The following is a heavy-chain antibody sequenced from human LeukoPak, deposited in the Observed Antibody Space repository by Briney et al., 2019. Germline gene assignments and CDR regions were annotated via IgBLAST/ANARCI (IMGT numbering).Heavy chain of an antibody. V-gene: IGHV4-39*07. CDR1: GGPISSSTHY. J-gene: IGHJ5*02. Sequence: SETLSLTCTVSGGPISSSTHYCGWIRQPPGKGLEWIGSIYYSGSTYYNPSLKSRVTISVDTSKNQFSLKLTSVTAADTAVYYCARGYHCSSTYCHLRGFDPWGQGTLVTVSS. CDR2: IYYSGST. CDR3: ARGYHCSSTYCHLRGFDP. D-gene: IGHD2-2*01.